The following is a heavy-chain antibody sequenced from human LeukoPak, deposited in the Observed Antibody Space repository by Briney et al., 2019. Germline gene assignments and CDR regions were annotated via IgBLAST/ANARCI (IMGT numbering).Heavy chain of an antibody. CDR2: ISSSGGST. J-gene: IGHJ4*02. D-gene: IGHD5-24*01. V-gene: IGHV3-23*01. CDR3: AKDPYGYNSYYFDY. Sequence: AGGSLRLSCAASGFTFSSYAMSWVRQAQGKGLEWVSAISSSGGSTYYADSVKGRFTISRDNSKNTLYLQMNSLRVEDTAVYYCAKDPYGYNSYYFDYWGQGTLGTVSS. CDR1: GFTFSSYA.